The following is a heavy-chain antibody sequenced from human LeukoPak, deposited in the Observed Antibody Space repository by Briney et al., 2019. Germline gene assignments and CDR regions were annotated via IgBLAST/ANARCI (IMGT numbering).Heavy chain of an antibody. J-gene: IGHJ4*02. D-gene: IGHD2-15*01. CDR2: INPSGGST. Sequence: ASVKVSCKASGGTFSSYAISWVRQAPGQGLEWMGIINPSGGSTSYAQKFQGRVTMTRDTSTSTVYMELSSLRSEDTAVYYCASPHCSGGSCPFDYWGQGTLVTVSS. V-gene: IGHV1-46*01. CDR1: GGTFSSYA. CDR3: ASPHCSGGSCPFDY.